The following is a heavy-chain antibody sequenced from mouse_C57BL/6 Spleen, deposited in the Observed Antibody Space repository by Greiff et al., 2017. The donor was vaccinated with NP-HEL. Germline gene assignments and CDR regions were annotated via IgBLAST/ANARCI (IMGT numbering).Heavy chain of an antibody. Sequence: EVHLVESGGGLVKPGGSLKLSCAASGFTFSSYAMSWVRQTPEKRLEWVATISDGGSYTYYPDNVKGRFTISRDNAQNNLYLQMSHLKSEDTAMYYCARKELFHGGYFDVGGTGTTVTVSS. V-gene: IGHV5-4*01. CDR3: ARKELFHGGYFDV. J-gene: IGHJ1*03. CDR1: GFTFSSYA. D-gene: IGHD1-1*01. CDR2: ISDGGSYT.